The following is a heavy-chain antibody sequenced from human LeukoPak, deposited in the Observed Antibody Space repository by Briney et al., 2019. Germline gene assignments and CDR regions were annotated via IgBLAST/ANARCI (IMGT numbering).Heavy chain of an antibody. CDR2: IYNNGAT. V-gene: IGHV3-66*01. CDR1: GFTVNNNY. J-gene: IGHJ3*02. D-gene: IGHD3-10*01. CDR3: AKDGERGGSGSYRETFDAFDI. Sequence: HAGGSLRLSCAASGFTVNNNYISWVRQAPGKGPEWVSVIYNNGATYYADSVNGRFTISRDNSKNMVYLEMNDLRVEDTAVYYCAKDGERGGSGSYRETFDAFDIWGQGTMVTVSS.